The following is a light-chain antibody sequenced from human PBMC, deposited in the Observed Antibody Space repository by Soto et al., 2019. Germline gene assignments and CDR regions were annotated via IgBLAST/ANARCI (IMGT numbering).Light chain of an antibody. CDR2: AAS. J-gene: IGKJ5*01. Sequence: DIQLTQSPSSVSASVGDRVTITCRASQAINSWLAWYQQKPGEAPKLLISAASSLQSGVPSRFTGSGSGTDFALTISSLQPEDIATYYCQQSYSFPITFGQGTRLEI. CDR3: QQSYSFPIT. CDR1: QAINSW. V-gene: IGKV1-12*01.